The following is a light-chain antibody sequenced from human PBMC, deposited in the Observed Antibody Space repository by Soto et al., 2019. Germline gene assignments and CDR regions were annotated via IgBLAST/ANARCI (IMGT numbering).Light chain of an antibody. CDR2: DVS. CDR1: SSDFGGYHY. CDR3: RSYTSSSTTVA. V-gene: IGLV2-14*01. J-gene: IGLJ1*01. Sequence: QSVLTQPASVSGSPGQSITISCTGTSSDFGGYHYVAWYQQHPAKAPKFMIYDVSNRPSGVSNRVSGSKSGNTASLTISGLQAEDEAAYYCRSYTSSSTTVAFGSGTKVTVL.